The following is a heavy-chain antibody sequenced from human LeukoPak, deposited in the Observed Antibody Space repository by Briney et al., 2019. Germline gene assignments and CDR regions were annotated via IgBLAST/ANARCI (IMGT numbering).Heavy chain of an antibody. CDR3: ARGIEMATISNPYYFGY. Sequence: GGSLRLSCAASGFTFSVYAMHWVRQAPGKGLEWVAVISYDGSNKYYADSVRGQFTISRDNSKNTLYLQMNSLRAEDTAVYYCARGIEMATISNPYYFGYWGQGTLVTVSS. V-gene: IGHV3-30-3*01. J-gene: IGHJ4*02. CDR1: GFTFSVYA. CDR2: ISYDGSNK. D-gene: IGHD5-24*01.